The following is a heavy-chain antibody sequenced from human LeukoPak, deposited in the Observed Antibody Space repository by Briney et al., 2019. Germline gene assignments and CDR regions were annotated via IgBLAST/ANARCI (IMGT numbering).Heavy chain of an antibody. CDR1: GSTFSGHL. D-gene: IGHD2/OR15-2a*01. CDR3: AREGDRHFTFDY. Sequence: SGRSLRLSCAASGSTFSGHLLHWVRQAPGKGLEWVGGTAYDGAKKYYADSVRGRFAISRDNSKSTVYLEMNSLRPEDAAVYYCAREGDRHFTFDYWGRGTLVTVSS. CDR2: TAYDGAKK. V-gene: IGHV3-30*01. J-gene: IGHJ4*02.